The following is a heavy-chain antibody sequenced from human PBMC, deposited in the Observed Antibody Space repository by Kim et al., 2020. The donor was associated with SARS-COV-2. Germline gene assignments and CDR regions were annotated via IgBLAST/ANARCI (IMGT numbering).Heavy chain of an antibody. CDR2: INHSGST. D-gene: IGHD5-18*01. CDR3: ARGSGYSYGFDY. Sequence: SETLSLTCAVYGGSFSGYYWSWIRQPPGKGLEWIGEINHSGSTNYNPSLKSRVTISVDTSKNQFSLKLSSVTAADTAVYYCARGSGYSYGFDYWGQGTLVTVSS. CDR1: GGSFSGYY. J-gene: IGHJ4*02. V-gene: IGHV4-34*01.